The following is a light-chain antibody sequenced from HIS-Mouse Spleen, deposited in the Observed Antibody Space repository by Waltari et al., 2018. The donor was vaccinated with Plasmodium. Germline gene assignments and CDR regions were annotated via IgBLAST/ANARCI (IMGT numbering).Light chain of an antibody. J-gene: IGLJ3*02. CDR1: ALPKKS. Sequence: SYELPQPPSVSVSPGQTARIPCSGDALPKKSAYWYQQKSGQTPLLVSYEDSKRPSGIPEGFSGSSSGTMATLTISGAQVEDEADYYCYSTDSSGNHRVFGGGTKLTVL. CDR3: YSTDSSGNHRV. V-gene: IGLV3-10*01. CDR2: EDS.